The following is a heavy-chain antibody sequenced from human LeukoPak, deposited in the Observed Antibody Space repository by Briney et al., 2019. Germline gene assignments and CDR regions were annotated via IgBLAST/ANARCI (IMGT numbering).Heavy chain of an antibody. V-gene: IGHV3-48*03. CDR3: ARAAGFWSGYGYYYYMDV. Sequence: PGGSLRLSCAASGFTFSSCEMNWVRQAPGKGLEWVSYISSSGSTIYHADSVKGRFTISRDNAKNSLYLQMNSLRAEDTAVYYCARAAGFWSGYGYYYYMDVWGKGTTVTVSS. D-gene: IGHD3-3*01. CDR2: ISSSGSTI. J-gene: IGHJ6*03. CDR1: GFTFSSCE.